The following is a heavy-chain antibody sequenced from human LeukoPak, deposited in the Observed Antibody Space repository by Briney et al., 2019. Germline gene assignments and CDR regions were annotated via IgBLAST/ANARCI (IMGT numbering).Heavy chain of an antibody. CDR2: INDSSTTI. J-gene: IGHJ4*02. Sequence: PGGTLRLSCAASGFTFSSYSINWVRQAPGKGLEWGSYINDSSTTIYYADSVKGRFTIARDNAKNSLYLQMNSLRDEDTAVYYCARDDYFDYWGQGTLVTVSS. CDR3: ARDDYFDY. CDR1: GFTFSSYS. V-gene: IGHV3-48*02.